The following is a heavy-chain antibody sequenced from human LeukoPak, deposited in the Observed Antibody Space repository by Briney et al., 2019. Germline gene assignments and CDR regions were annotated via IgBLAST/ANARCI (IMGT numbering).Heavy chain of an antibody. V-gene: IGHV4-59*08. D-gene: IGHD2-15*01. CDR3: ARLACSGGSCYADY. CDR2: IYYSGST. J-gene: IGHJ4*02. Sequence: SETLSLTCTVSGGSISSYYWSWIRQPPGKGLEWIGYIYYSGSTNYNPSLKSRVTISVDTSKNQFSLKLSSVTAADTAVYYCARLACSGGSCYADYWGQGTLVTVSS. CDR1: GGSISSYY.